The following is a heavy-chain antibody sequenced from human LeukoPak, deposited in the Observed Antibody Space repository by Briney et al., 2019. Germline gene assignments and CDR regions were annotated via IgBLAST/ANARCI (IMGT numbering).Heavy chain of an antibody. V-gene: IGHV3-21*01. J-gene: IGHJ6*02. D-gene: IGHD3-16*01. CDR3: ARVVFSGMDV. Sequence: PGGPLRHSCAASGFTFSDYLINWAPQAPGKGLEWVSFIRGDTSNIHYAGSVKGRLTISRDNTKTSLYLQTNSLRGEDTAVYYCARVVFSGMDVWGLGTTVTVSS. CDR1: GFTFSDYL. CDR2: IRGDTSNI.